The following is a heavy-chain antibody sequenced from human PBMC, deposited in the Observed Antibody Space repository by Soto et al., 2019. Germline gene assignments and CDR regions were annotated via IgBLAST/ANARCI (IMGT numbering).Heavy chain of an antibody. V-gene: IGHV1-8*01. D-gene: IGHD2-15*01. CDR3: ARVGCSGGSCRRFDP. Sequence: ASVKVSCKAPGYTFTSYDINWVRQATGQGLEWMGWMNPNSGNTGYAQKFQGRVTMTRNTSISTAYMELSSLRSDDTAVYYCARVGCSGGSCRRFDPWGQGTLVTVSS. CDR1: GYTFTSYD. J-gene: IGHJ5*02. CDR2: MNPNSGNT.